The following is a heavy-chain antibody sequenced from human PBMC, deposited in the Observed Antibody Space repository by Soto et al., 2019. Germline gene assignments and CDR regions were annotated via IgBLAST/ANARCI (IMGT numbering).Heavy chain of an antibody. D-gene: IGHD3-22*01. V-gene: IGHV1-18*01. CDR2: ISAYSGNT. CDR1: GYTFTSYG. J-gene: IGHJ4*02. CDR3: ARDLDDLVATYYYDSSGYYLALAY. Sequence: GASVKVSCKASGYTFTSYGISWVRQAPGQGLEWMGWISAYSGNTNYAQRLQGRVTMTTDTSTSTAYMELRSLRSDDTAVYYCARDLDDLVATYYYDSSGYYLALAYWGQGTLVTVSS.